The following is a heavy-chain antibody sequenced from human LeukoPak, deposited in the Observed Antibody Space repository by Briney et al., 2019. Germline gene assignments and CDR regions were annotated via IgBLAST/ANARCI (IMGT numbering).Heavy chain of an antibody. J-gene: IGHJ6*02. Sequence: PGGSLRLSCAASGFTFSDHYMSWIRQAPGKGLEWVSYISSSGSTIYYADSVKGRFTISRDNAKNSLYLQMNSLRAEDTAVYYCAGSWHTAMVPSGMDVWGQGTTVTVSS. V-gene: IGHV3-11*01. D-gene: IGHD5-18*01. CDR2: ISSSGSTI. CDR3: AGSWHTAMVPSGMDV. CDR1: GFTFSDHY.